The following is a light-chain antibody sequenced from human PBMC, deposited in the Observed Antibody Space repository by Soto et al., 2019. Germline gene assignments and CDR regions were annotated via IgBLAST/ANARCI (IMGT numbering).Light chain of an antibody. J-gene: IGKJ1*01. CDR3: LQDINYPWT. CDR2: GAS. Sequence: IEMTQSPSSLFASVGDRFTIXXRASKGIGNALGWYQQKPGKPPKXLIYGASNLQSGVPPRFSGSGSGTDFTLAISSLQPEDSATYYCLQDINYPWTFGQGTKVDIK. CDR1: KGIGNA. V-gene: IGKV1-6*01.